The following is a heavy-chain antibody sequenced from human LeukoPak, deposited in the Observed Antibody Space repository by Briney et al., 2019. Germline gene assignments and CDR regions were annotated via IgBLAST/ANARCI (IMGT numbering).Heavy chain of an antibody. V-gene: IGHV3-30-3*01. CDR2: ISYDGSNK. CDR3: ARDFWYYYDSSGYEMDY. J-gene: IGHJ4*02. CDR1: GFTVSSNY. D-gene: IGHD3-22*01. Sequence: GGSLRLSCAASGFTVSSNYMSWVRQAPGKGLEWVAVISYDGSNKYYADSVKGRFTISRDNSKNTLYLQMNSLRAEDTAVYYCARDFWYYYDSSGYEMDYWGQGTLVTVSS.